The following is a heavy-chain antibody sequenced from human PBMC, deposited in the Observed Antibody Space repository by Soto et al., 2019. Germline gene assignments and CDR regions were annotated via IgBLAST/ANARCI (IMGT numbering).Heavy chain of an antibody. CDR2: ISWDGINT. Sequence: GGSLRLSCAASGFTFSSYGMHWVRQAPGKGLEWVSLISWDGINTYYADSVKGRFTISRDNSKNSLYLQMNSLRTEDTAFYFCAKEKHDASWTAFDYWGQGTLVTVSS. CDR3: AKEKHDASWTAFDY. CDR1: GFTFSSYG. D-gene: IGHD2-2*01. J-gene: IGHJ4*02. V-gene: IGHV3-30*18.